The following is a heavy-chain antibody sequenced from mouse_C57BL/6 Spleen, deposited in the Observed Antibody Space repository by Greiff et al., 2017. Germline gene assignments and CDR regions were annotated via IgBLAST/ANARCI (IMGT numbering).Heavy chain of an antibody. CDR2: ISGGGGNT. D-gene: IGHD1-1*01. CDR1: GFTFSSYT. J-gene: IGHJ1*03. Sequence: EVMLVESGGGLVKPGGSLKLSCAASGFTFSSYTMSWVRQTPEKRLEWVATISGGGGNTYYPDSVKGRFTISRDNAKNTLYLQMSSLRSEDTALYYCARPAYGSSPYWYFDVWGTGTTVTVSS. CDR3: ARPAYGSSPYWYFDV. V-gene: IGHV5-9*01.